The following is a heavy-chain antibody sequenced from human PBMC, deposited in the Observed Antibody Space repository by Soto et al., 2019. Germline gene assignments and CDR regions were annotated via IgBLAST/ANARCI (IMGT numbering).Heavy chain of an antibody. J-gene: IGHJ4*02. CDR3: ARGVSVTIFGVVTRPAGPFDY. D-gene: IGHD3-3*01. V-gene: IGHV3-30-3*01. CDR1: GFTFSSYA. Sequence: WGSLRLSCAASGFTFSSYAMHWVRQAPGKGLEWVAVISYDGSNKYYADSVKGRFTISRDNSKNTLYLQMNSLRAEDTAVYYCARGVSVTIFGVVTRPAGPFDYWGQGTLVTVSS. CDR2: ISYDGSNK.